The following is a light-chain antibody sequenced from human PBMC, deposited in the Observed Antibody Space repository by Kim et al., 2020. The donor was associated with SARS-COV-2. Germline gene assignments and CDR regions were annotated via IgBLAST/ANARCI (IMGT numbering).Light chain of an antibody. V-gene: IGLV2-11*01. Sequence: QSALTQPRSVSGSPGQSVTISCTGTSSDVGGYNYVSWYQQHPGKAPKLMIYDVSKRPSGVPDRFSGSKSGNTASLTISGLQAADEADYYCSSYAGSWVFGGGTHLTVL. CDR1: SSDVGGYNY. CDR3: SSYAGSWV. CDR2: DVS. J-gene: IGLJ3*02.